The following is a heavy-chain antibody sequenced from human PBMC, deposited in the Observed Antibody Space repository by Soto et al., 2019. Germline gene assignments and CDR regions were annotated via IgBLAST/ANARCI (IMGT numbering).Heavy chain of an antibody. CDR3: ARDPAASGWYYFDY. V-gene: IGHV3-30-3*01. CDR2: ISSDGSSQ. D-gene: IGHD6-13*01. Sequence: LRLSCAASGFTCSTYAMHWVRQAPGKGLERMAVISSDGSSQYYADSVKGRFTISRDNSKNTLYVQMNSLRVEDTAVYHCARDPAASGWYYFDYWGQGTTVTVSS. J-gene: IGHJ4*03. CDR1: GFTCSTYA.